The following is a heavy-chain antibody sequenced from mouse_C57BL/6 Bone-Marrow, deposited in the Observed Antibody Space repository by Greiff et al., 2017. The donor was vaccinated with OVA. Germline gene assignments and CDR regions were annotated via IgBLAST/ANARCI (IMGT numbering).Heavy chain of an antibody. CDR3: ARTKDYSKGFDY. CDR2: INPYNGGT. Sequence: VQLQQSGPVLVKPGASVKMSCKASGYTFTDYYMNWVKQSHGKSLEWIGVINPYNGGTSYNQKFKGKATLTVDKSSSTAYMELNSLTSEDAAVDYCARTKDYSKGFDYWGQGTTLTVSS. J-gene: IGHJ2*01. CDR1: GYTFTDYY. V-gene: IGHV1-19*01. D-gene: IGHD2-5*01.